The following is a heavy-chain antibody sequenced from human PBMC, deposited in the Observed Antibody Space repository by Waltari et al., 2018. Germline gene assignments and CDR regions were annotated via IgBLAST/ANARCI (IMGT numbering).Heavy chain of an antibody. Sequence: QVQLVQSGAEVKKPGASVKVSCKASGYTFTSYDINWVRQATGQGLAWMGWMNPNSGNTGYAQKFQGRVTMNRNTSISTADMELSSLRAEETAVYYCARWAMATGPHYYYGMDVWGQGTTVTVSS. D-gene: IGHD5-18*01. CDR2: MNPNSGNT. V-gene: IGHV1-8*01. CDR1: GYTFTSYD. J-gene: IGHJ6*02. CDR3: ARWAMATGPHYYYGMDV.